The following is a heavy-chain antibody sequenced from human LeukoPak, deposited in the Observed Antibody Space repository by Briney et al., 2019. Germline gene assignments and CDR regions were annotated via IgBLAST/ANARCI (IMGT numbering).Heavy chain of an antibody. Sequence: GGSLRLSCAASGFTFSSFAMSWVRQAPGKGLEWVSTISGGGGSTYYADSVKGRFTISRDNSKNTVHLQMNSLRAEDTAIYYCAKGMKVRGIMSIDYWGQGTLVTVSS. D-gene: IGHD3-10*01. J-gene: IGHJ4*02. CDR3: AKGMKVRGIMSIDY. V-gene: IGHV3-23*01. CDR1: GFTFSSFA. CDR2: ISGGGGST.